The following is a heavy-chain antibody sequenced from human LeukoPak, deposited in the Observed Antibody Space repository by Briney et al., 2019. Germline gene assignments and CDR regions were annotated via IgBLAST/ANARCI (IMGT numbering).Heavy chain of an antibody. V-gene: IGHV4-59*10. D-gene: IGHD1-1*01. J-gene: IGHJ4*02. CDR2: IYTNGST. Sequence: SETLSLTCAVYGGSFSGYYWSWIRQPAGKGLEWIGRIYTNGSTNYNPSLKSRVTMSVDTSKNQFSLKLSSVTAADTGVYYCARGDNWNDGYFDYWGQGTLVTVSS. CDR1: GGSFSGYY. CDR3: ARGDNWNDGYFDY.